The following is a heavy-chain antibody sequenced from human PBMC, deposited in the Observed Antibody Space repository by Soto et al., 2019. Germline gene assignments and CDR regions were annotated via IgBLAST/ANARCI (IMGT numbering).Heavy chain of an antibody. CDR3: ARLLYSSSPCVDY. CDR1: GGSISSYY. V-gene: IGHV4-59*01. D-gene: IGHD6-13*01. J-gene: IGHJ4*02. CDR2: IYYSGST. Sequence: SETMSLTCTVSGGSISSYYWSWIRQPPGKGLEWIGYIYYSGSTNYNPSLKSRVTISVDTSKNQFSLKLSSVTAADTAVYYCARLLYSSSPCVDYWGQGTLVTVSS.